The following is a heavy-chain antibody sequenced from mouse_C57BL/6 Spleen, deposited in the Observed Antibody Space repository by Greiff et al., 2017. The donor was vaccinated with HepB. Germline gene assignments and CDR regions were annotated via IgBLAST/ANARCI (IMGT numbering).Heavy chain of an antibody. Sequence: QQSCKASGYTFTSYWMQWVKQRPGQGLEWIGEIDPSDSYTNYNQKFKGKATLTVDTSSSTAYMQLSSLTSEDSAVYYCARPALYYFDYWGQGTTLTVSS. D-gene: IGHD1-2*01. V-gene: IGHV1-50*01. CDR3: ARPALYYFDY. CDR2: IDPSDSYT. J-gene: IGHJ2*01. CDR1: GYTFTSYW.